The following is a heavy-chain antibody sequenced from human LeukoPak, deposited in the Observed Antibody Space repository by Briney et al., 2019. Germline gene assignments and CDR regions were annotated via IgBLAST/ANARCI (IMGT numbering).Heavy chain of an antibody. J-gene: IGHJ5*02. Sequence: ASVKVSCKASGYSFTSYYVHWARQAPGQGLEWMGIINPSGGSTTYAQKFQGKVTMTRDTSTSTVYMELSSLRSDDTAVYYCARSHMTPGVWFDPWGQGTLVTVSS. CDR2: INPSGGST. V-gene: IGHV1-46*01. CDR3: ARSHMTPGVWFDP. D-gene: IGHD1-14*01. CDR1: GYSFTSYY.